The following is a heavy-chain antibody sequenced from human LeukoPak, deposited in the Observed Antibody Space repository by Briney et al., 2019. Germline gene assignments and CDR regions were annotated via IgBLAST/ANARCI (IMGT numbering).Heavy chain of an antibody. CDR3: AKGVSSSWYADLMDY. CDR2: ISWNSGNI. Sequence: GGSLRLSCAASGFTFDDYAMYWGRQAPGKGLEWVSGISWNSGNIGYADSVKGRFTISRDNAKNSLYLQMNSLRAEDTALYYCAKGVSSSWYADLMDYWGQGTLVTVSS. V-gene: IGHV3-9*01. J-gene: IGHJ4*02. D-gene: IGHD6-13*01. CDR1: GFTFDDYA.